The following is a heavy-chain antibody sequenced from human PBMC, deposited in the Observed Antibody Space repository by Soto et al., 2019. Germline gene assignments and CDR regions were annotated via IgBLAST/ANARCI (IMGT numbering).Heavy chain of an antibody. CDR3: AGAAYAANYYYGMDV. Sequence: TLSLTCAFYGGSFSGYYWSWIRQPPGKGLEWIGEINHSGSTNYNPSLKSRVTVSVDTSKNQFSLKLSSVTAADTAVYYCAGAAYAANYYYGMDVWGQGTTVTVSS. D-gene: IGHD2-2*01. CDR1: GGSFSGYY. CDR2: INHSGST. V-gene: IGHV4-34*01. J-gene: IGHJ6*02.